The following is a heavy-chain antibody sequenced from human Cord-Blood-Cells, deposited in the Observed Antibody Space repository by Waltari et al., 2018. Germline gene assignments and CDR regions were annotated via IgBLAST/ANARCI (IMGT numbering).Heavy chain of an antibody. J-gene: IGHJ4*02. V-gene: IGHV1-69*10. D-gene: IGHD6-13*01. CDR2: IIPSLGIA. CDR1: GGTFSSYA. CDR3: ARGIAAAAFDY. Sequence: QVQLVQSGAEVTKPGSSVKVSCKASGGTFSSYAISWVRQAPGQGLEWMGGIIPSLGIANYAQKFQGRVTITADKSTSTAYMELSSLRSEDTAVYYCARGIAAAAFDYWGQGTLVTVSS.